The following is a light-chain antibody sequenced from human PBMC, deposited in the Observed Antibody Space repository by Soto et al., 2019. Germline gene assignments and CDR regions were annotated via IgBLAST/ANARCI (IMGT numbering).Light chain of an antibody. CDR2: DAS. CDR1: QSVRSNY. Sequence: EIVLTQSPGTLSLSPGERATLSCRASQSVRSNYLAWYQQKPGQAPRLLIFDASYRASDIPHRFSGSGSGTDFTLTISRLEPEDFAVYYCQQYGTAPWTFGQGTKVDIK. CDR3: QQYGTAPWT. J-gene: IGKJ1*01. V-gene: IGKV3-20*01.